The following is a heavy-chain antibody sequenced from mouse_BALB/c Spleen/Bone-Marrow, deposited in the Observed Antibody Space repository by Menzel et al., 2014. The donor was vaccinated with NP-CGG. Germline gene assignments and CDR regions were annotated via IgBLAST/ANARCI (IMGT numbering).Heavy chain of an antibody. CDR2: IDTSDSYT. V-gene: IGHV1-69*01. Sequence: GAELVMPGASVKMSCKASGHTFTDYWMHWVKQRPGQGLEWIGAIDTSDSYTSYNQKFKGKATLTVDESSSTAYMQLSSLTSEDSAVYYCARSDYRFDPLPYWGQGTLVTVSA. CDR3: ARSDYRFDPLPY. J-gene: IGHJ3*01. CDR1: GHTFTDYW. D-gene: IGHD2-14*01.